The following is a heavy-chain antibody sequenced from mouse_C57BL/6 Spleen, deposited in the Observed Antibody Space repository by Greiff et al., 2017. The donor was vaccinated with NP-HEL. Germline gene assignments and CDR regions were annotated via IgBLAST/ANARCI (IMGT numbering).Heavy chain of an antibody. CDR2: ISSGSSTI. CDR3: ARPLISPYAMDY. CDR1: GFTFSDYG. V-gene: IGHV5-17*01. D-gene: IGHD1-1*01. Sequence: EVQGVESGGGLVKPGGSLKLSCAASGFTFSDYGMHWVRQAPEKGLEWVAYISSGSSTIYYADTVKGRFTISRDNAKNTLFLQMTSLRSEDTAMYYCARPLISPYAMDYWGQGTSVTVSS. J-gene: IGHJ4*01.